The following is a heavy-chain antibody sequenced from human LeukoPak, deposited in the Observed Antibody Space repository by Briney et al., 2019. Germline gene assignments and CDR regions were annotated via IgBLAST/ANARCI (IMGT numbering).Heavy chain of an antibody. Sequence: PGGSLRLSCAASGFTFSRFSMNWVRQAPGKGLEWVSSISSANSYIYYVDSVKGRFTISRDNAKNSLYLQMNSLRAEDTAVYYCARVDVVITSSFDYWGQGTLVTVSS. D-gene: IGHD3-22*01. CDR2: ISSANSYI. V-gene: IGHV3-21*01. CDR3: ARVDVVITSSFDY. J-gene: IGHJ4*02. CDR1: GFTFSRFS.